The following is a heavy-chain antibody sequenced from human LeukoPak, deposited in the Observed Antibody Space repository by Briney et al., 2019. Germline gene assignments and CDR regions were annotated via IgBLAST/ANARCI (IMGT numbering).Heavy chain of an antibody. CDR1: GGTFRSYA. CDR2: IIPIFGTA. CDR3: ARGGLAAAGTSWFDP. D-gene: IGHD6-13*01. Sequence: GASVKASCKASGGTFRSYAISWVRQAPGQGLEWMGGIIPIFGTANYAQKFQGRVTITTDESTSTAYMELSSLRSEDTAVYYCARGGLAAAGTSWFDPWGQGTLVTVSS. J-gene: IGHJ5*02. V-gene: IGHV1-69*05.